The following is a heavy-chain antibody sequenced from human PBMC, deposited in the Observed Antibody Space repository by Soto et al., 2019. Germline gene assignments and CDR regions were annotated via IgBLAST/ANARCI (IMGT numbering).Heavy chain of an antibody. D-gene: IGHD2-21*01. CDR1: GASVSSGNW. CDR2: MHPSGNT. CDR3: ARHGDYFFDF. Sequence: QVQLQESGPGLLKPSGTLFLTCAVSGASVSSGNWWSWVRQPPGKGLEWIGEMHPSGNTNYNPSLKSRVSVSVYKSKNQLTLHLNSLTAADTAVYFCARHGDYFFDFWGQGTLVTVSS. V-gene: IGHV4-4*02. J-gene: IGHJ4*02.